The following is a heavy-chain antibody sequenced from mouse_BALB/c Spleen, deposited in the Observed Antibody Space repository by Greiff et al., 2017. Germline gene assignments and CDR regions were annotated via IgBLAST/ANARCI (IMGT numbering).Heavy chain of an antibody. CDR1: GFTFSSFG. V-gene: IGHV5-17*02. CDR2: ISSGSSTI. J-gene: IGHJ4*01. Sequence: EVMLVESGGGLVQPGGSRKLSCAASGFTFSSFGMHWVRQAPEKGLEWVAYISSGSSTIYYADTVKGRFTISRDNPKNTLFLQMTSLRSEDTAMYYCARSTLGGRAMDYWGQGTSVTVSS. CDR3: ARSTLGGRAMDY. D-gene: IGHD4-1*01.